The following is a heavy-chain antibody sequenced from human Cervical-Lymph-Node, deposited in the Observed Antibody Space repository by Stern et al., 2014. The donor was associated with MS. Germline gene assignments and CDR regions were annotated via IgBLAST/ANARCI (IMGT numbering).Heavy chain of an antibody. D-gene: IGHD5-12*01. J-gene: IGHJ4*02. CDR2: IIPIFGTA. V-gene: IGHV1-69*01. CDR1: GGTFSTDK. Sequence: VQLVESGSEAKKPGSSVKVSCKVSGGTFSTDKISWVRQAPGQGLEWIGAIIPIFGTADYAQRFQDRVTIIADESTSEVHMELSSLRSEDTGVYYCARLGSGYDSSYLDFWGQGTLVTVSS. CDR3: ARLGSGYDSSYLDF.